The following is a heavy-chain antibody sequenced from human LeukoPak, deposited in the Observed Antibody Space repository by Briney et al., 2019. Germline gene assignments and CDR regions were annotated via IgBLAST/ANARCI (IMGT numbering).Heavy chain of an antibody. Sequence: PGRSLRLSCAASGFTFDDYAMHWVRQAPGKGLEWGSGISWNSGSIGYADSVKGRFTISRDNAKNSLYLQRNSLRTQNTALYYCAKEKYSSSWYVVDYWGQGTLVTVSS. J-gene: IGHJ4*02. D-gene: IGHD6-13*01. CDR2: ISWNSGSI. CDR1: GFTFDDYA. V-gene: IGHV3-9*01. CDR3: AKEKYSSSWYVVDY.